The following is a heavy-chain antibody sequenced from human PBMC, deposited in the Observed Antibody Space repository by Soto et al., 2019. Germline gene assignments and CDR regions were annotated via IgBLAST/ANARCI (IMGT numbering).Heavy chain of an antibody. CDR3: ARRGWGLRLPTVDY. CDR2: IIPILGIA. V-gene: IGHV1-69*04. J-gene: IGHJ4*02. CDR1: GDTFTSYG. D-gene: IGHD5-12*01. Sequence: SVKVSCKASGDTFTSYGISWVRQAPGQGLEWMGRIIPILGIANYAQKFQGIVTITADKSTSTAYMELSSLRSEDTAVYYCARRGWGLRLPTVDYWGQGTLVTVSS.